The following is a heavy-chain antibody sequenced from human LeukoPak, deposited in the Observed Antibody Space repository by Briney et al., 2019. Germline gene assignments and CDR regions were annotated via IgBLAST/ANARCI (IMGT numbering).Heavy chain of an antibody. D-gene: IGHD3-10*01. CDR3: AGRYYYDSGSYGSVYYFDY. J-gene: IGHJ4*02. Sequence: GGSLRLSCAASGLSFINYDMSWVRQAPGKGLEWVSGISGSGSSTYYADSAKGRFTISRDNSKNTLYLQMNSLRAEDTAVYYCAGRYYYDSGSYGSVYYFDYWGQGTLVTVSS. CDR1: GLSFINYD. V-gene: IGHV3-23*01. CDR2: ISGSGSST.